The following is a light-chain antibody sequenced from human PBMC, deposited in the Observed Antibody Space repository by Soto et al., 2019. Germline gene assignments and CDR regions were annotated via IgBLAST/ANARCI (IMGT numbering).Light chain of an antibody. CDR2: DAS. CDR1: QTVRNHY. V-gene: IGKV3-20*01. Sequence: EFALTQSPGTLYLSPGARATPPCPARQTVRNHYLAWYQPKPGLAPTLLLSDASSRASGVPDRCTTGGSGTDFTLTTRRMETEDFAVYYCQQYTADSPITCGQGTRLEIK. CDR3: QQYTADSPIT. J-gene: IGKJ5*01.